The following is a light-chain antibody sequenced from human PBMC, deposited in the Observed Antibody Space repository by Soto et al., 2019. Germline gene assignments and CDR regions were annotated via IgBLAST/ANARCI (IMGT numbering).Light chain of an antibody. Sequence: QSALTQPASVSGSPGQSITISCTGSGSDIGAYNYVSWYQQHPGKAPKLLIHGVTRRPSGVSSRFSASKSAYTASLTISGLQAEDDANDYCSSFTPSYFYVFGPGTKLTVL. CDR2: GVT. CDR3: SSFTPSYFYV. CDR1: GSDIGAYNY. V-gene: IGLV2-14*01. J-gene: IGLJ1*01.